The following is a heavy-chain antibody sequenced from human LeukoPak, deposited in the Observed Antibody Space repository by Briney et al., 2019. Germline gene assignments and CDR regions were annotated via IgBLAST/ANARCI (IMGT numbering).Heavy chain of an antibody. CDR3: ARGRVRYCSSTSCYYYYGMDV. D-gene: IGHD2-2*01. J-gene: IGHJ6*02. V-gene: IGHV4-34*01. CDR1: GGSFSGYY. Sequence: SETLSLTCAVYGGSFSGYYWSWIRPPPGKGLEWIGEINHSGSTNYNPSLPSRVTISVDTSKNQFSLKLSSVTAADTAVYYCARGRVRYCSSTSCYYYYGMDVWGQGTTVTVS. CDR2: INHSGST.